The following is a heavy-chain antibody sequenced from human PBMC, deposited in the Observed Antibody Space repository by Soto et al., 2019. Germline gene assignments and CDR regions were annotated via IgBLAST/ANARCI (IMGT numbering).Heavy chain of an antibody. J-gene: IGHJ6*02. V-gene: IGHV4-59*08. CDR3: ASGIRGWVTTVTTPYYYGMDV. CDR2: IYYSGST. D-gene: IGHD4-4*01. CDR1: GGSISSYY. Sequence: SETLSLTCTVSGGSISSYYWSWIRQPPGKGLEWIGYIYYSGSTNYNPSLKSRFTITVDTSKNQFSLKLSSVTPADPAVYYCASGIRGWVTTVTTPYYYGMDVWGQGTTVTVSS.